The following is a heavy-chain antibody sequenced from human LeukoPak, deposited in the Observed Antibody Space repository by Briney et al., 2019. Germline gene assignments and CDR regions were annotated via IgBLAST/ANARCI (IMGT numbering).Heavy chain of an antibody. Sequence: GGSLRLSCTASGFTFSAYAMMWVRQAPGKGPEWVSAIRGGGGSAFYADSVKGRFTIFRDNSKYTLFLQMNSLRAEDTAVYYCARDPNGDYIGAFDMWDPGTMVTVSS. J-gene: IGHJ3*02. D-gene: IGHD4-17*01. V-gene: IGHV3-23*01. CDR2: IRGGGGSA. CDR3: ARDPNGDYIGAFDM. CDR1: GFTFSAYA.